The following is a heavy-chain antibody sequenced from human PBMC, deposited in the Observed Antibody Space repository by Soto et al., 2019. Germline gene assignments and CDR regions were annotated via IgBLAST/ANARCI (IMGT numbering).Heavy chain of an antibody. D-gene: IGHD5-12*01. CDR1: GASISGGGYY. J-gene: IGHJ2*01. V-gene: IGHV4-31*03. CDR3: ARGGRWLQYWYFDL. CDR2: IYYSGST. Sequence: SETLSLTCTVSGASISGGGYYWSWIRQHPGKGLEWIGYIYYSGSTYYSPSLKSRVSISVDTSKNQFSLKLSSVTASDTAVYYCARGGRWLQYWYFDLWGPGTLVTVS.